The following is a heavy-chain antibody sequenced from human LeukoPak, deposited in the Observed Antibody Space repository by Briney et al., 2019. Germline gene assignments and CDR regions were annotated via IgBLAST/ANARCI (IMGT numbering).Heavy chain of an antibody. Sequence: PGGSLRLSFAASGFTFSSYGMHWVRQAPGKGLEWVAVICYDGSNKYYADSVKGGFTISRANSKNTLYLQMNSLRAEDTAVYYCARGASFEWQLLYFDYWGQGTLVTVSS. D-gene: IGHD2-15*01. V-gene: IGHV3-33*01. J-gene: IGHJ4*02. CDR2: ICYDGSNK. CDR1: GFTFSSYG. CDR3: ARGASFEWQLLYFDY.